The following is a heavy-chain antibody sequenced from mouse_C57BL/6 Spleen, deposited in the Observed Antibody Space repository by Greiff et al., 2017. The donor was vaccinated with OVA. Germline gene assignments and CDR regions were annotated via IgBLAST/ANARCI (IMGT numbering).Heavy chain of an antibody. CDR3: ARTPLISRKFDY. CDR2: INPGSGGT. Sequence: QVQLKESGAELVRPGTSVKVSCKASGYAFTNYLIEWVKQRPGQGLEWIGVINPGSGGTNYNEKFKGKATLTADKSSSTAYMQLSSLTSEDSAVYFCARTPLISRKFDYWGQGTTLTVSS. V-gene: IGHV1-54*01. J-gene: IGHJ2*01. CDR1: GYAFTNYL. D-gene: IGHD1-1*01.